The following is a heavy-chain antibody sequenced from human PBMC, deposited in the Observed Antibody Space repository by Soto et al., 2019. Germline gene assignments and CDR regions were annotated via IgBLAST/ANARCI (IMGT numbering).Heavy chain of an antibody. D-gene: IGHD2-2*01. V-gene: IGHV4-38-2*02. CDR2: IYHSGST. J-gene: IGHJ5*02. Sequence: SETLSLTCAVSGYSISSGYYWGWIRQPPGKGLEWIGSIYHSGSTYYNPTLKSRVTISVDTSKNQFSLKLSSVTAADTAVYFCARDIVVVPAAMRLVGGWFDPWGQGTLVTVS. CDR1: GYSISSGYY. CDR3: ARDIVVVPAAMRLVGGWFDP.